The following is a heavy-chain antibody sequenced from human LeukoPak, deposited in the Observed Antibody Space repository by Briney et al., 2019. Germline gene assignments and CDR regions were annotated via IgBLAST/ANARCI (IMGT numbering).Heavy chain of an antibody. J-gene: IGHJ4*02. V-gene: IGHV3-7*01. CDR3: ARDELVYFDY. CDR1: GFTFGSYG. Sequence: GGSLRLSCAASGFTFGSYGMHWVRQAPGKGLEWVANIKQDGSEKYYVDSVKGRFTISRDNAKNSLYLQMNSLRAEDTAVYYCARDELVYFDYWGQGTLVTVSS. CDR2: IKQDGSEK. D-gene: IGHD6-13*01.